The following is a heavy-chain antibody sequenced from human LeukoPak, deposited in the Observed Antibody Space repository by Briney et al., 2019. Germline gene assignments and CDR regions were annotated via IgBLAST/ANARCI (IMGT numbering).Heavy chain of an antibody. CDR3: ARMGYSGSYYFGFFPPYFDY. V-gene: IGHV1-8*01. CDR1: GYTFTSYD. J-gene: IGHJ4*02. CDR2: MNPNRGNT. D-gene: IGHD1-26*01. Sequence: ASVKVSCKASGYTFTSYDINWVRQATGQGLERMGWMNPNRGNTGYAQKFQGRVTMTRNTSISTAYMELSSLRSEDTAVYYCARMGYSGSYYFGFFPPYFDYWGQGTLVTVSS.